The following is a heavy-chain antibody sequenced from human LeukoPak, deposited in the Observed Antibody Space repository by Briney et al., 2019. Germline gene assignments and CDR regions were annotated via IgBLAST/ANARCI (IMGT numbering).Heavy chain of an antibody. CDR2: IYYSGST. J-gene: IGHJ5*02. CDR1: GGSISSGGYS. V-gene: IGHV4-61*08. Sequence: PSETLSLTCAVYGGSISSGGYSWSWIRQPPGKGLEWIGYIYYSGSTNYNPSLKSRVTISVDTSKNQFSLKLSSVTAADTAVYYCARHNTLRENWFDPWGQGTLVTVSS. CDR3: ARHNTLRENWFDP. D-gene: IGHD3-16*01.